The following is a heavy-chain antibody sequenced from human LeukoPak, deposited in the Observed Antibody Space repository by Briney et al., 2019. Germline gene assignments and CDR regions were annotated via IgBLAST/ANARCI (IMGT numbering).Heavy chain of an antibody. Sequence: ASVKVSCKASGYTFTSYDINWVRQATGQGLEWMGWMNPNSGNTAYAQKFQGRVTITRNTSISTAYMELSSLRSDDTAVYYCARLVHSGVGEDDYWGQGTLVTVSS. J-gene: IGHJ4*02. CDR3: ARLVHSGVGEDDY. CDR1: GYTFTSYD. V-gene: IGHV1-8*03. CDR2: MNPNSGNT. D-gene: IGHD3-16*01.